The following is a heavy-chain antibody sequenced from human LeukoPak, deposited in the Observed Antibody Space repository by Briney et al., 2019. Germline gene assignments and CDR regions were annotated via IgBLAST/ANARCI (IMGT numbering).Heavy chain of an antibody. V-gene: IGHV1-2*02. CDR1: GYTFTGYY. D-gene: IGHD4-4*01. CDR3: ARADAYGNPFDY. Sequence: ASVKVSCKASGYTFTGYYMHWVRQAPGQGLEWMGWINPNSGGTNFAPKFQGRVTMTRDTSITTAYMELSRLKSDDTAVYYCARADAYGNPFDYWGQGTLVTVSS. CDR2: INPNSGGT. J-gene: IGHJ4*02.